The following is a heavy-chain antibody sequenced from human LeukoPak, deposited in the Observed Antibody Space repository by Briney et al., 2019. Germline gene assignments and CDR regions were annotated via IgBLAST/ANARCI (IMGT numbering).Heavy chain of an antibody. CDR1: GFTFDDYG. CDR2: INWNGGST. V-gene: IGHV3-20*04. Sequence: GGSLRLSCAASGFTFDDYGMSWVRQAPGKGLEWVSGINWNGGSTGYADSVKGRFTISRDNAKNSLYLQMKSLRAEDTAVYYCARGKTSQNIVTRKTYNWFDPWGQGTLVTVSS. J-gene: IGHJ5*02. D-gene: IGHD2/OR15-2a*01. CDR3: ARGKTSQNIVTRKTYNWFDP.